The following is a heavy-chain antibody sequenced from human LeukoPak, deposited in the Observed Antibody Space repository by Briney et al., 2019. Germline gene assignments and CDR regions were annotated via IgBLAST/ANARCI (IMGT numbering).Heavy chain of an antibody. V-gene: IGHV1-69*05. CDR1: GGTFSSYA. D-gene: IGHD5-12*01. J-gene: IGHJ4*02. CDR2: IIPIFGTA. CDR3: ARGGNSGYDWYFDY. Sequence: ASVKVSCKASGGTFSSYAISWLRQAPGQGLEWMGGIIPIFGTANYAQKFQGRVTITTDESTSTAYMELSSLRSEDTAVYYCARGGNSGYDWYFDYWGQGTLVTVSS.